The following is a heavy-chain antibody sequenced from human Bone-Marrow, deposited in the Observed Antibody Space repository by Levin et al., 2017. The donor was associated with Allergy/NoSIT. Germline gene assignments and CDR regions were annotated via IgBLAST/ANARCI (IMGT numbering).Heavy chain of an antibody. CDR1: GFTFKNAW. CDR2: IKDIGDGGTT. Sequence: PGGSLRLSCAASGFTFKNAWMTWVRQAPGKGLEWVGRIKDIGDGGTTDYAAPVKGRFIISRDDSRNTFYLQMNSLKTEDTAVYYCTTVYYYGSGSYSSTRARSDYWGQGTLVTVSS. CDR3: TTVYYYGSGSYSSTRARSDY. J-gene: IGHJ4*02. D-gene: IGHD3-10*01. V-gene: IGHV3-15*01.